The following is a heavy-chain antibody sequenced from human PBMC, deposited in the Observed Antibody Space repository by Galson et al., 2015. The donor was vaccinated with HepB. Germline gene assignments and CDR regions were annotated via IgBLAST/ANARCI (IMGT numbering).Heavy chain of an antibody. Sequence: SVKVSCKASGYTFTSYAMHWVRQAPGKGLEWMGGFNPEDGETIYAQKFQGRVTMTEDTSTDTAYMELSSLRSEDTAVYYCATVRGFCSSTSCYTRGLWFDPWGQGTLVTVSS. J-gene: IGHJ5*02. D-gene: IGHD2-2*02. V-gene: IGHV1-24*01. CDR3: ATVRGFCSSTSCYTRGLWFDP. CDR1: GYTFTSYA. CDR2: FNPEDGET.